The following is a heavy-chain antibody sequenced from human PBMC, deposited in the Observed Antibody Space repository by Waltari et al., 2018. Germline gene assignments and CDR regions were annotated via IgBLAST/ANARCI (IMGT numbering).Heavy chain of an antibody. J-gene: IGHJ6*02. CDR3: ARGNTKYGMDV. V-gene: IGHV3-53*01. Sequence: EVQLVESGGHLIQPGGSLRLSCAASSFNVSSYYMNWVRQAPGKGLEWVSILYHAGNTYYADSVKGRFTFSRDNSKNTLYLQMNSLRAEDTAVYYCARGNTKYGMDVWGQGITVTVSS. D-gene: IGHD3-10*01. CDR1: SFNVSSYY. CDR2: LYHAGNT.